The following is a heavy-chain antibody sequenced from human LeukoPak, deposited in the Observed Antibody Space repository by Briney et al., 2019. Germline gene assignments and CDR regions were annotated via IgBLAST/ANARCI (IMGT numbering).Heavy chain of an antibody. J-gene: IGHJ4*02. CDR2: IHYSGST. V-gene: IGHV4-59*08. Sequence: KPSETLSLTCTVSGGSICSYYWNCIRQAPGKGLEWIGYIHYSGSTNHNSSLKSRVTMSVDTSRNQYSLKLSSVTAADTAVYYCARHLVEMATITYFDYWGQGTLVTVSS. D-gene: IGHD5-24*01. CDR1: GGSICSYY. CDR3: ARHLVEMATITYFDY.